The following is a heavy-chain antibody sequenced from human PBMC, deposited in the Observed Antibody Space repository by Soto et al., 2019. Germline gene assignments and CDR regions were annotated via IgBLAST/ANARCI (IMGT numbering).Heavy chain of an antibody. Sequence: EVQLVESGGGLIQPGGSLRLSCAASGFTVSSNYMSWVRQAPGKGLEWVSVIYSGGSTYYADSVKGRFTISRDNSKNTLYLQMNSLRAEDTAVYYCARAHDFWSGYTPFGWFDPWGQGTLGTVSS. CDR1: GFTVSSNY. CDR2: IYSGGST. D-gene: IGHD3-3*01. J-gene: IGHJ5*02. V-gene: IGHV3-53*01. CDR3: ARAHDFWSGYTPFGWFDP.